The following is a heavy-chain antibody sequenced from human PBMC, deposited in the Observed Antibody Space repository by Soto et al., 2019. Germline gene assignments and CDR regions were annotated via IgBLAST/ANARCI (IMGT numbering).Heavy chain of an antibody. CDR2: INAGNGNT. J-gene: IGHJ6*02. V-gene: IGHV1-3*01. CDR1: GYTFTSYA. Sequence: GASVKVSCKASGYTFTSYAMHWVRQAPGQRLEWMGWINAGNGNTKYSQKFQGRVTITRDTSASTAYMELSSLRSEDTAVYYCARDTYRLRFLAYGMDVWGQGTTVTVSS. D-gene: IGHD3-3*01. CDR3: ARDTYRLRFLAYGMDV.